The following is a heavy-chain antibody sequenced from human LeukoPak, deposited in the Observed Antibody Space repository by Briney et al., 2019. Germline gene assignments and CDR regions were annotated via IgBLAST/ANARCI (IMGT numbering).Heavy chain of an antibody. D-gene: IGHD3-9*01. V-gene: IGHV1-69*02. CDR3: ARVRRLYYDILTGSEDAFDI. CDR2: IIPILGIA. Sequence: SVKVSRKASGGTFSSYTISWVRQAPGQGLEWMGRIIPILGIANYAQKFQGRVTITADKSTSTAYMELSSLRSEDTAVYYCARVRRLYYDILTGSEDAFDIWGQGTMVTVSS. CDR1: GGTFSSYT. J-gene: IGHJ3*02.